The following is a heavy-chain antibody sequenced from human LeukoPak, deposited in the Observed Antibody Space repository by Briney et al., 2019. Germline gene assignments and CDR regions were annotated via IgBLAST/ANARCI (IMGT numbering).Heavy chain of an antibody. V-gene: IGHV4-38-2*01. Sequence: PSETLSLTCAVSGYSISSGYYWGWIRQPLGKGLEWIGSIYHSGSTYYNPSLKSRVTISVDTSKNQFSLKLSSVTAADTAVYYCAIPYCSSTSCYRMGYDAFDIWGQGTMVTVSS. CDR2: IYHSGST. CDR1: GYSISSGYY. CDR3: AIPYCSSTSCYRMGYDAFDI. J-gene: IGHJ3*02. D-gene: IGHD2-2*02.